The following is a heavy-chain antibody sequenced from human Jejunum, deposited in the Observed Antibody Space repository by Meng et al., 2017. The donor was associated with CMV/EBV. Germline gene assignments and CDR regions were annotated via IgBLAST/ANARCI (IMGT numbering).Heavy chain of an antibody. Sequence: VSCKTSGSTFSGYYIHWVRQAPGQGPEWMGRINPNSGGTNYAQNFQGRVTMTRDTSISTMYMELSRLRYDDTAVYYCARGAAVAGSFDYGGQGTLVT. D-gene: IGHD6-19*01. CDR1: GSTFSGYY. V-gene: IGHV1-2*06. CDR2: INPNSGGT. J-gene: IGHJ4*02. CDR3: ARGAAVAGSFDY.